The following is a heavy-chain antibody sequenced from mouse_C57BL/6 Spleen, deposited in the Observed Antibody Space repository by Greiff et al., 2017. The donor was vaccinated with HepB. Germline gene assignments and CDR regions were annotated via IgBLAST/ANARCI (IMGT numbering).Heavy chain of an antibody. J-gene: IGHJ4*01. CDR3: ARVPFYYGSSSHAMDY. V-gene: IGHV1-22*01. CDR2: INPNNGGT. Sequence: EVQLQQSGPELVKPGASVKMSCKASGYTFTDYNMHWVKQSHGKSLEWIGYINPNNGGTSYNQKFKGKATLTVNQSSSTAYMELRSLTSEDSAVYYCARVPFYYGSSSHAMDYWGQGTSVTVSS. CDR1: GYTFTDYN. D-gene: IGHD1-1*01.